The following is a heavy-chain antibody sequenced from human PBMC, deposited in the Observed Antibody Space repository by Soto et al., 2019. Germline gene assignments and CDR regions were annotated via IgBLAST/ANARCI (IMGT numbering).Heavy chain of an antibody. V-gene: IGHV1-24*01. CDR1: GYTLTELS. CDR3: LTYYYDSSGYPLDY. Sequence: ASVKVSCKVSGYTLTELSMHWVRQAPGKGLEWMGGFDPEDGETIYAQKFQGRVTMTEDTSTDTAYMELSSLRSEDTAVYYCLTYYYDSSGYPLDYWGQGTLVNVSS. CDR2: FDPEDGET. D-gene: IGHD3-22*01. J-gene: IGHJ4*02.